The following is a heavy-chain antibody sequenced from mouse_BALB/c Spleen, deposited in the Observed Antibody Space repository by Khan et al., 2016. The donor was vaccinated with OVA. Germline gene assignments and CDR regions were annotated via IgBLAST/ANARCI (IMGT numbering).Heavy chain of an antibody. CDR2: IWSDRST. D-gene: IGHD2-10*01. CDR1: GFSLTNYG. CDR3: ARQPYYHYNIMDY. V-gene: IGHV2-6-1*01. J-gene: IGHJ4*01. Sequence: VQLQESGPGLAAPSQSLSITCTISGFSLTNYGVHWVRQPPGKGLEWLVVIWSDRSTNYNSVLKSRLTVTKDNSQSQVFLKMNSLQTDDTAIYFCARQPYYHYNIMDYWGQGTSATVSS.